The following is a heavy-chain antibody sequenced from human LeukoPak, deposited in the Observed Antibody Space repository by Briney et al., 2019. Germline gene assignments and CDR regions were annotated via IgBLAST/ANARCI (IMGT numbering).Heavy chain of an antibody. Sequence: SETLSLTCTVSGDSIGDFYWSWIRQPPGKGLEWIGHIYYFERTDYNPSLESRVTISVDAAKNHFSLKLSSVTAADTAVYYCARQTMVATFDYWGQGTLVTVSS. D-gene: IGHD5-12*01. J-gene: IGHJ4*02. CDR3: ARQTMVATFDY. CDR1: GDSIGDFY. V-gene: IGHV4-59*08. CDR2: IYYFERT.